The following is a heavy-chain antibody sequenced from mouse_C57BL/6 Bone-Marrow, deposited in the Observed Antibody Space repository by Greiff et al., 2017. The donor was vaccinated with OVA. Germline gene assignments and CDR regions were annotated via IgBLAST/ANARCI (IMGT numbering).Heavy chain of an antibody. J-gene: IGHJ3*01. CDR3: ARSVGNSPFAY. Sequence: EVKLVESGGGLVQPGGSLSLSCAASGFTFTDYYMSWVRQPPGKALEWLGFIRNKANGYSAEYSSSVKGPFTISRDNSHSMLCLQMNALRAEDSATYYCARSVGNSPFAYWGQGTLVTVSA. V-gene: IGHV7-3*01. CDR2: IRNKANGYSA. CDR1: GFTFTDYY. D-gene: IGHD1-1*01.